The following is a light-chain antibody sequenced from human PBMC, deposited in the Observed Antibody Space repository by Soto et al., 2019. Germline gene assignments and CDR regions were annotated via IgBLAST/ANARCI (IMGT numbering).Light chain of an antibody. V-gene: IGKV1-33*01. CDR1: QDIRTY. CDR3: QQYDNLPV. Sequence: DIQMTQSPSSLSASVGDRVTLTCQASQDIRTYVNWYQQKPGKAPKVLIYDASILETGVPSRFSGSGSGTDFTFTISSLQPEDIATYYCQQYDNLPVFGQGTRLETK. CDR2: DAS. J-gene: IGKJ5*01.